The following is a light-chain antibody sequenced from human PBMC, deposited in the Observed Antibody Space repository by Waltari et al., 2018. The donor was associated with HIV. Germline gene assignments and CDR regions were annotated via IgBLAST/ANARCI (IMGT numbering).Light chain of an antibody. CDR3: SYYTSSDTVV. V-gene: IGLV2-14*03. J-gene: IGLJ2*01. CDR1: TSDVGGSNS. CDR2: DVS. Sequence: QSALTQPASVSGSPGQSIPISCTGTTSDVGGSNSLSWYQQHPAKAPKIVILDVSNRPSGVSNRFSGSKSGNTASLTISGLQAEDEAYYYCSYYTSSDTVVFGGGTKVTVL.